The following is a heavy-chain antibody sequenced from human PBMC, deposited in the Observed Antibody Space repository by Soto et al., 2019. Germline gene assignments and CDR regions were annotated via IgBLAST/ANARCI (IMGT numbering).Heavy chain of an antibody. Sequence: LRLSCAASGFTFSSYCMHWVRQAPGKGLEWVAFILYDGKNYYYGDSVKGRFTISRDNSKNTLYLQMNSLRPDDTALYYCAKDVSSGGRYFDSWGQGIPVTVSS. CDR2: ILYDGKNY. V-gene: IGHV3-30*18. J-gene: IGHJ4*02. D-gene: IGHD3-10*01. CDR3: AKDVSSGGRYFDS. CDR1: GFTFSSYC.